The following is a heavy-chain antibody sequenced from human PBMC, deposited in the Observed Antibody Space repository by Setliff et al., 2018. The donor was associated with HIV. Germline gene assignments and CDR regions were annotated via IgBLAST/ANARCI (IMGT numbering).Heavy chain of an antibody. CDR1: GDSISSNSYF. CDR3: ARFAGSSWVDY. J-gene: IGHJ4*02. Sequence: SETLSLTCTVSGDSISSNSYFWGWIRLPPGKGLEWIGSISSSGDTFYTPSLKNRVAISVETSKSLFSLNLNSATAADTAMYYCARFAGSSWVDYWGQGALVPSPQ. CDR2: ISSSGDT. V-gene: IGHV4-39*07. D-gene: IGHD6-13*01.